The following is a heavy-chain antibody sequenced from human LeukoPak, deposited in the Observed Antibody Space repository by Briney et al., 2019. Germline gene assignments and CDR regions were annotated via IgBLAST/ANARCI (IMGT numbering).Heavy chain of an antibody. CDR3: AREASYSSSWYNHFDY. J-gene: IGHJ4*02. V-gene: IGHV1-69*05. CDR2: IIPIFGTA. CDR1: GGTFSSYA. D-gene: IGHD6-13*01. Sequence: SVKVSCKASGGTFSSYAISRVRQAPGQGLEWMGGIIPIFGTANYAQKFQGRVTITTDESTSTAYMELSSLRSEDTAVYYCAREASYSSSWYNHFDYWGQGTLVTVSS.